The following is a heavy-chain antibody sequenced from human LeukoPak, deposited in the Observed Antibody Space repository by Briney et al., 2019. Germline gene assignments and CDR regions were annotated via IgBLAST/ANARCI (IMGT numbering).Heavy chain of an antibody. CDR2: ISAYNGNT. V-gene: IGHV1-18*01. J-gene: IGHJ6*03. D-gene: IGHD6-13*01. CDR1: GYTFTSYD. Sequence: ASVKVSCKASGYTFTSYDINWVRQAPGQGLEWMGWISAYNGNTNYAQKLQGRVTMTTDTSTSTAYMELRSLRSDDTAVYYCARGSQSSSWTDYYYYMDVWGKGTTVTVSS. CDR3: ARGSQSSSWTDYYYYMDV.